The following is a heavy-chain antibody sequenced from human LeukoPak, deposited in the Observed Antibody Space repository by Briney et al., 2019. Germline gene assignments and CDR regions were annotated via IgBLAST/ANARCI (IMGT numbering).Heavy chain of an antibody. V-gene: IGHV3-23*01. CDR2: ISGSGGST. CDR3: AKGEGPRITIFGVVIMDYYYMDV. CDR1: GFTFSSYA. J-gene: IGHJ6*03. Sequence: PGGSLRLSCAASGFTFSSYAMSWVRQAPGKGLEWVSAISGSGGSTYYADSVKGRFTISRDNSKNTLYLQMNSLRAEDTAVYYCAKGEGPRITIFGVVIMDYYYMDVWGKGTTVTVSS. D-gene: IGHD3-3*01.